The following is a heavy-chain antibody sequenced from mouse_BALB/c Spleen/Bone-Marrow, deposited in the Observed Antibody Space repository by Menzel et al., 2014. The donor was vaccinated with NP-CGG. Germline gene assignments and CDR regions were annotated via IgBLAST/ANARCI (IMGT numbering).Heavy chain of an antibody. CDR2: INSNGGST. CDR1: GFTFSSYG. D-gene: IGHD4-1*02. Sequence: EVQVVESGGGLVQPGGSLKLSCAASGFTFSSYGMSWVRQTPDKRLELVASINSNGGSTYYPDSVKGRFTISRDNAKNTLSLQMSSLKSEDTAMYYCALNWDSAYWGQGTLVTVSA. J-gene: IGHJ3*01. V-gene: IGHV5-6-3*01. CDR3: ALNWDSAY.